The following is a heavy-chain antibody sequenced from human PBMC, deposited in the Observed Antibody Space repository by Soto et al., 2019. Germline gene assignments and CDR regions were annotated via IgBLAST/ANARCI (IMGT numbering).Heavy chain of an antibody. V-gene: IGHV1-69*12. D-gene: IGHD6-13*01. J-gene: IGHJ5*02. CDR3: ARDLGYSSSRGGWWFDP. CDR1: GGTFSSYA. CDR2: IIPIFGTA. Sequence: QVQLVQSGAEVKKPGSSVKVSCKASGGTFSSYAISWVRQAPGQGLEWMGGIIPIFGTANYAQKFQGRVTITADESTSAAYMELSSLRSEDTAVYYCARDLGYSSSRGGWWFDPWGQGTLVTVSS.